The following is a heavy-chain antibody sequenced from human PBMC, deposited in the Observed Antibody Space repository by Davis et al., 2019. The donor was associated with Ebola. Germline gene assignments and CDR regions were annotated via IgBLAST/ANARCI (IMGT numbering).Heavy chain of an antibody. J-gene: IGHJ4*02. CDR2: IYYSGST. D-gene: IGHD1-26*01. CDR1: GGSISSYY. V-gene: IGHV4-39*01. Sequence: SETLSLTCTVSGGSISSYYWGWIRQPPGKGLEWIGSIYYSGSTYYNPSLKSRVTISVDTSKNQFSLKLSSVTAADTAVYYCARSYSGSYYGTVDYWGQGTLVTVSS. CDR3: ARSYSGSYYGTVDY.